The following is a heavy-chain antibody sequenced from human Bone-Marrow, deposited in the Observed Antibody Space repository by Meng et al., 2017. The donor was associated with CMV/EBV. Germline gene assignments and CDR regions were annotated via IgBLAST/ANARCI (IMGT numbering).Heavy chain of an antibody. CDR3: ATSFVTTEYYYGMDV. CDR2: FDPEDGET. Sequence: ASVKVSCKASGYTFTGYYMHWVRQAPGKGLEWMGGFDPEDGETIYAQKFQGRVTMTEDTSTDTAYMELSSLRSEDTAVYYCATSFVTTEYYYGMDVWGQGTTVTVSS. D-gene: IGHD4-11*01. V-gene: IGHV1-24*01. CDR1: GYTFTGYY. J-gene: IGHJ6*02.